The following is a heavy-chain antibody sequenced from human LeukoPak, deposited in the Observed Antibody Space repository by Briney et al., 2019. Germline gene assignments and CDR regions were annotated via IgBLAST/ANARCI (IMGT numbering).Heavy chain of an antibody. CDR3: AKVPFSVYYDSSGYYYYFDY. J-gene: IGHJ4*02. CDR1: GFTFSTYA. Sequence: GGSLRLSCAASGFTFSTYAMSWVRQAPGKGLVWVSGISGSGGSTYYADSVKGRFTISRDNSKNTLYLQMNSLRAEDTAVYYCAKVPFSVYYDSSGYYYYFDYWGQGTLVTVSS. D-gene: IGHD3-22*01. CDR2: ISGSGGST. V-gene: IGHV3-23*01.